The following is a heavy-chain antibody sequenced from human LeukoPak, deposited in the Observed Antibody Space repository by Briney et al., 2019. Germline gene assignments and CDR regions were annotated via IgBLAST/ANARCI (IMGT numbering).Heavy chain of an antibody. CDR2: ITCSGDST. Sequence: PGGSLRLSCAASGFTFSDYVMSCVRPAPGEGVGWVSAITCSGDSTYYADSGKGRVTISRDNSTSTLYLRMRSPRGEGTGVYFCAKGDVAAAGTLGFDDWGQGTPVTVS. D-gene: IGHD6-13*01. V-gene: IGHV3-23*01. J-gene: IGHJ4*02. CDR3: AKGDVAAAGTLGFDD. CDR1: GFTFSDYV.